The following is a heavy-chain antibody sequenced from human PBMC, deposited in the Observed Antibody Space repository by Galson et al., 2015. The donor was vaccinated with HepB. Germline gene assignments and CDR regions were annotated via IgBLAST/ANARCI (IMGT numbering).Heavy chain of an antibody. CDR3: ARVGGGNYLLDAFDF. D-gene: IGHD4-23*01. J-gene: IGHJ3*01. CDR2: ISSSSSTI. Sequence: SLRLSCAASGFTFSSYSMNWVRQAPGKGLEWVSYISSSSSTIYYADSVKGRFTISRDNAKNTLYLQMNSLRDEDTAVYYCARVGGGNYLLDAFDFWGQGTMVTVSS. V-gene: IGHV3-48*02. CDR1: GFTFSSYS.